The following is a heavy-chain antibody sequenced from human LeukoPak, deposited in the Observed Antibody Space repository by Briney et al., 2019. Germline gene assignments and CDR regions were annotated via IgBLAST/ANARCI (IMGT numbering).Heavy chain of an antibody. J-gene: IGHJ4*02. Sequence: AGGSLRLSCAASGFTFDDYGMSWVRQAPGKGLEWISYITGSHSTMYYADSVQGRFTISRDNAKNSLYLHMNSLRAEDTAMYYCAREPPYSNTWTDFDYWGQGTLVSVSS. CDR2: ITGSHSTM. CDR1: GFTFDDYG. D-gene: IGHD6-13*01. CDR3: AREPPYSNTWTDFDY. V-gene: IGHV3-48*01.